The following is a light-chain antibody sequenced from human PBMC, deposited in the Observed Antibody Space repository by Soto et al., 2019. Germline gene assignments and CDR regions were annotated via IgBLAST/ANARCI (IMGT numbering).Light chain of an antibody. CDR2: EVG. V-gene: IGLV2-14*01. Sequence: QSALTQPASVSGSPGQSITISCPGTSSDVGGYNYVSWYQQHPGKAPKLMIYEVGNRPSGVPGRFSGSKSGNTASLTVYGLQAEDEADYYCSSYAGRSTLYVFGTGTKSPP. J-gene: IGLJ1*01. CDR3: SSYAGRSTLYV. CDR1: SSDVGGYNY.